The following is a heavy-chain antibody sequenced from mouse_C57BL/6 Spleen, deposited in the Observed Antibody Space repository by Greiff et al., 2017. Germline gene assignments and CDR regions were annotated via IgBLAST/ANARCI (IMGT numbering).Heavy chain of an antibody. D-gene: IGHD1-1*01. CDR2: LAPEDGET. CDR3: AREDYYGSSDGYFDV. V-gene: IGHV14-2*01. J-gene: IGHJ1*03. CDR1: GFNIKAYY. Sequence: VQLQQSGAELVKPGASVKLSCTASGFNIKAYYMHWVKQRTEQGLEWIGRLAPEDGETKYAPKFPGKATITADTSSNTAYLQRSSLTSEDTAVYYCAREDYYGSSDGYFDVWGTGTTGTVSS.